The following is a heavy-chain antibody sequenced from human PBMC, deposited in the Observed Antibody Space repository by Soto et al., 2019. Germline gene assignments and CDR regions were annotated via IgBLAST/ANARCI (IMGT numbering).Heavy chain of an antibody. CDR3: ALVHCSGGSCNLYYYCGMDV. Sequence: GGSLRLSCAASGFTFSSYAMSWVRQAPGKGLEWVSAISGSGGSTYYADSVKGRFTISRDNSKNTLYLQMNSLRAEDTAVYYCALVHCSGGSCNLYYYCGMDVWGKGNTVTVSS. CDR2: ISGSGGST. J-gene: IGHJ6*04. V-gene: IGHV3-23*01. CDR1: GFTFSSYA. D-gene: IGHD2-15*01.